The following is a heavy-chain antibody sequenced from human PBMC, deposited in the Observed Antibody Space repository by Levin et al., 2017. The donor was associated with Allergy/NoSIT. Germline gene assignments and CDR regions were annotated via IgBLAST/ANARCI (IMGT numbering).Heavy chain of an antibody. CDR2: IYTSGST. J-gene: IGHJ2*01. D-gene: IGHD3-16*02. CDR1: GGSISSYY. V-gene: IGHV4-4*07. CDR3: AREAMITFGGVIVPRAYFDL. Sequence: SCTVSGGSISSYYWSWIRQPAGKGLEWIGRIYTSGSTNYNPSLKSRVTMSVDTSKNQFSLKLSSVTAADTAVYYCAREAMITFGGVIVPRAYFDLWGRGTLVTVSS.